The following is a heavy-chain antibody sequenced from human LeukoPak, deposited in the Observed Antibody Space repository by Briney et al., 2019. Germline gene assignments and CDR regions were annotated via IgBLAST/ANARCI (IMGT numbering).Heavy chain of an antibody. CDR3: ARVPFLRYDFWSGYPVYMDV. V-gene: IGHV4-34*01. CDR1: GFTFSDYC. CDR2: INHSGST. J-gene: IGHJ6*03. D-gene: IGHD3-3*01. Sequence: GSLRLSCAASGFTFSDYCMSWIRQPPGKGLEWIGEINHSGSTNYNPSLKSRVTISVDTSKNQFSLKLSSVTAADTAVYYCARVPFLRYDFWSGYPVYMDVWGKGTTVTVSS.